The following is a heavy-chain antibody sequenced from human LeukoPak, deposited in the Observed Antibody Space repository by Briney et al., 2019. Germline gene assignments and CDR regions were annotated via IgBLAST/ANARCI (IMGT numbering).Heavy chain of an antibody. J-gene: IGHJ4*02. D-gene: IGHD6-13*01. CDR1: GFTFNSYS. V-gene: IGHV3-21*01. Sequence: GGSLRLSCAASGFTFNSYSMSWVRQAPGKGLEWVSSISSSSSSYIYYADSVKGRFTISRDNAKNSLYLQVNSLRAEDTAVYYCARIAAAGTDLYYFDCWGQGTLVTVSS. CDR3: ARIAAAGTDLYYFDC. CDR2: ISSSSSSYI.